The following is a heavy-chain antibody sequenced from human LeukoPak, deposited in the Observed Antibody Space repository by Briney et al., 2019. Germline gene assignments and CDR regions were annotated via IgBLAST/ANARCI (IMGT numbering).Heavy chain of an antibody. V-gene: IGHV5-51*01. D-gene: IGHD6-13*01. CDR2: IYPGDSDT. CDR3: ARLPPRIAAAGYLDY. Sequence: GESLKISCKGSGYSFTSYWIGWVRQMPGKGLEWMGIIYPGDSDTRYSPSFQGQVTISADKSISTAYLQWSSLKASDTAMYYCARLPPRIAAAGYLDYWGQGTLVTVSS. J-gene: IGHJ4*02. CDR1: GYSFTSYW.